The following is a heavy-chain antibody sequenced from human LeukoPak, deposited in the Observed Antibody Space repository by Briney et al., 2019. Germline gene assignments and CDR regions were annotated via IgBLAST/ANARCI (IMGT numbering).Heavy chain of an antibody. J-gene: IGHJ4*02. V-gene: IGHV4-4*08. Sequence: SETLSLTCTVSGDSISTYYWSWIRQPPGKGLEWIGRIYISGTTSYNPSLKSRVTISVDTSKNQFSLKLSSVTAADTAVYYCARGTHSGDWKDFDSWGQGTLVTVSS. CDR1: GDSISTYY. CDR2: IYISGTT. CDR3: ARGTHSGDWKDFDS. D-gene: IGHD2-21*02.